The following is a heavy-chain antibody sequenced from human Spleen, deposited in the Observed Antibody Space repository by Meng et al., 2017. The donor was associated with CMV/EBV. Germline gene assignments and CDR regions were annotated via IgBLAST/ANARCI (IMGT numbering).Heavy chain of an antibody. CDR3: ARDSPSLYSSSPGIDF. D-gene: IGHD6-6*01. CDR2: ISVYTDNT. Sequence: ASVKVSCKTSGYTFTSYGVSWVRQAPGQGLEWMGWISVYTDNTSSAQKFQGRLTMTTDTSTSTAYMELRSLRSDDTAVYYCARDSPSLYSSSPGIDFWGQETLVTVSS. CDR1: GYTFTSYG. J-gene: IGHJ4*02. V-gene: IGHV1-18*04.